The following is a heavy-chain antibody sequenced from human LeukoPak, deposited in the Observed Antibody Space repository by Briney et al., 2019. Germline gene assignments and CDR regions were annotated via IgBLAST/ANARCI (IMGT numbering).Heavy chain of an antibody. CDR2: ISGSGGNT. CDR1: GFTFSSYA. J-gene: IGHJ4*02. Sequence: PGGSLRLSCAASGFTFSSYAMSWVRQAPGKGLEWVSAISGSGGNTYYADSVKGRFTISRDNSKNTLYLQMNSLRAEDTAVYYCAKGGIAAAGISSWYFDYWGQGTLVTVSS. CDR3: AKGGIAAAGISSWYFDY. V-gene: IGHV3-23*01. D-gene: IGHD6-13*01.